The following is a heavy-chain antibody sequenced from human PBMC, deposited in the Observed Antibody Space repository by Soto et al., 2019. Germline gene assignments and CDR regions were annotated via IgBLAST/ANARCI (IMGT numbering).Heavy chain of an antibody. CDR3: ASPRWNYIY. V-gene: IGHV4-34*01. CDR1: GGSFSGYY. CDR2: MNDSGST. J-gene: IGHJ4*02. Sequence: QVQLQQWGAGLLKPSETLSLTCAVSGGSFSGYYWSWIRQPPGKGLEWIGEMNDSGSTKYNASLESRVAISVDTFKGHFSLTLTSVTAADTAVYYCASPRWNYIYWGQGTLVAVSS. D-gene: IGHD1-7*01.